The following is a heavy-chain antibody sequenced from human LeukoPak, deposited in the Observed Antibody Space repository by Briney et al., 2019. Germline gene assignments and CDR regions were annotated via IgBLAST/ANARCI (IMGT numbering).Heavy chain of an antibody. CDR2: IYSSGST. Sequence: PSETPSLTCTVSGGSISSGSYCWSWIRQPAGKGLEWVGHIYSSGSTNYNPSLKSRVTISVDTSKNQFSLKLRSVTAADTAIYYCASDYFDRTGYYGFIYWGQGSLVTISS. CDR3: ASDYFDRTGYYGFIY. V-gene: IGHV4-61*09. J-gene: IGHJ4*02. CDR1: GGSISSGSYC. D-gene: IGHD3-22*01.